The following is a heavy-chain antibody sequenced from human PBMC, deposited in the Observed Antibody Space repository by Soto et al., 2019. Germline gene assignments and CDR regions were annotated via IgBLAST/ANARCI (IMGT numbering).Heavy chain of an antibody. J-gene: IGHJ4*02. CDR2: IKSKTDGGTT. CDR1: GFTFSNAW. Sequence: VGSLRLSCAAAGFTFSNAWMSWVRQAPGKGLEWVGRIKSKTDGGTTDYAAPVKGRFTISRDDSKNTLYLQMNSLKTEDTAVYYCTTAGYSGYDWPYWGQGTLVTVSS. CDR3: TTAGYSGYDWPY. D-gene: IGHD5-12*01. V-gene: IGHV3-15*01.